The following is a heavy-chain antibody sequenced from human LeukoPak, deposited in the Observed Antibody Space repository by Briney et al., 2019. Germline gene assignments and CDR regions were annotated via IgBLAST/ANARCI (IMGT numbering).Heavy chain of an antibody. CDR1: GFTFRNYW. D-gene: IGHD4-23*01. V-gene: IGHV3-7*01. CDR3: VRAGWELDY. J-gene: IGHJ4*02. Sequence: PGGSLRLSCAASGFTFRNYWMAWVRQASGKGLEWVADIKEDGTEKYYVDSVKDRFTISRDDARNLLFLHMNSLRGEDTATYFCVRAGWELDYWGQGTLVTVSS. CDR2: IKEDGTEK.